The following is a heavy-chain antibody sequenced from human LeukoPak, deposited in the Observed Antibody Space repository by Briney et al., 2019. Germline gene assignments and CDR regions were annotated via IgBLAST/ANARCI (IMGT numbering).Heavy chain of an antibody. CDR2: IYYSGST. CDR3: ARRTGVPNNWFDP. Sequence: SETLSLTCTVSGGSISSYYWSWIRQPPGKGLEWIGYIYYSGSTNYNPSLKSRVTISVDTSKNQFSLKLSSVTAADTAMYYCARRTGVPNNWFDPWGQGTLVTVSS. V-gene: IGHV4-59*01. J-gene: IGHJ5*02. CDR1: GGSISSYY. D-gene: IGHD2-2*01.